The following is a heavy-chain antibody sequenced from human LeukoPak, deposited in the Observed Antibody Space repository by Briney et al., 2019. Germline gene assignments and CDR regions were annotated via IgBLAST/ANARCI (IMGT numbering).Heavy chain of an antibody. CDR3: ARDGGHSTDFDY. Sequence: GGSLRLSCAPSGFMFSRHWMSWVRQAPGKGPEWVANIRQDGSERYYVDSVKGRFTISRDNAKNSLYLQMNSLRAEDTAVYYCARDGGHSTDFDYWGQGTLVTVSS. CDR1: GFMFSRHW. D-gene: IGHD2/OR15-2a*01. J-gene: IGHJ4*02. V-gene: IGHV3-7*01. CDR2: IRQDGSER.